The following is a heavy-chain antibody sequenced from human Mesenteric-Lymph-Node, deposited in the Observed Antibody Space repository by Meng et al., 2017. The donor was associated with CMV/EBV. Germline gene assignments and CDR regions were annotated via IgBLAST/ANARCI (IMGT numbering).Heavy chain of an antibody. CDR3: ARGGRGGIYYSYGLDV. D-gene: IGHD6-13*01. CDR1: GYSISSGYY. V-gene: IGHV4-38-2*02. J-gene: IGHJ6*02. CDR2: INHSGST. Sequence: SETLSLTCTVSGYSISSGYYWSWIRQPPGKGLEWIGEINHSGSTNYNPSLKSRVILSVDTPKNQFSLNLTSVTAADAAVYYCARGGRGGIYYSYGLDVWGQGTTVTVSS.